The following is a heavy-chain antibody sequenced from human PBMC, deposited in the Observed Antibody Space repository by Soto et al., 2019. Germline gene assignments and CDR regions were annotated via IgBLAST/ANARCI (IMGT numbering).Heavy chain of an antibody. J-gene: IGHJ4*02. CDR3: AWGTDAYKNGF. D-gene: IGHD2-8*01. CDR1: GGSINSGGSH. CDR2: IYYYNGAT. Sequence: SETLSLTCSVSGGSINSGGSHWTWIRQHPEKGLEWIGFIYYYNGATYSTPYNPSLQSRVVISVDTSKNQVSLSLSSVTAADTAVYFCAWGTDAYKNGFWGQGTLVTVSS. V-gene: IGHV4-31*03.